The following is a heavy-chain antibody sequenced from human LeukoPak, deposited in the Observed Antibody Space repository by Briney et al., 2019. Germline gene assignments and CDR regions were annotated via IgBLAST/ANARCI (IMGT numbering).Heavy chain of an antibody. CDR1: GYSFTNYW. Sequence: AGEPLQISCKISGYSFTNYWIGWVRQMPGKGLEWMGVIYPGDSDTRYSPFFQGQVTISADKSISTAYLQWNSLKASDTAMYYCGRHRDYYGSGSPFDYWGQGTLVTVSS. CDR2: IYPGDSDT. D-gene: IGHD3-10*01. V-gene: IGHV5-51*01. J-gene: IGHJ4*02. CDR3: GRHRDYYGSGSPFDY.